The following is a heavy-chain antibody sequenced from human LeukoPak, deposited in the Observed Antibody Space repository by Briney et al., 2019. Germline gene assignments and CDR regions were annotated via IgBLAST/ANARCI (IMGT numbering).Heavy chain of an antibody. V-gene: IGHV3-74*01. CDR3: TRPQHGDLYAFDI. CDR2: VNGDGSTT. CDR1: GFTFPIYW. Sequence: GGSLRLSCAASGFTFPIYWMHWVRQAPGKGLVWVSRVNGDGSTTTYADSVKGRLTISRDNAKNTVYLQMDSLRAEDTAVYYCTRPQHGDLYAFDIWGQGTMVTVSS. J-gene: IGHJ3*02. D-gene: IGHD3-16*01.